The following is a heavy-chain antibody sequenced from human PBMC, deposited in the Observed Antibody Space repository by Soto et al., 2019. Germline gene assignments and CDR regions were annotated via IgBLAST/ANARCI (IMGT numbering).Heavy chain of an antibody. CDR1: GITFSTYT. V-gene: IGHV3-33*01. Sequence: QVQLVESGGGVVQPGRSLRLSCAASGITFSTYTMHWVRQAPGKGLEWVAVIWYDGSKKYYADSVKDRFTISRDNSKNTLYLKMNSMRAEDTAVYYCERADYAKECVDYWGQGTLVTVSS. J-gene: IGHJ4*02. D-gene: IGHD4-17*01. CDR3: ERADYAKECVDY. CDR2: IWYDGSKK.